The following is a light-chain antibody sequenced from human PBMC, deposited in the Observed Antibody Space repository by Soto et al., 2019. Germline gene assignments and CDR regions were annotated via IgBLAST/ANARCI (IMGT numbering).Light chain of an antibody. Sequence: SYVLTQPPSVSVAPGKTARITCGGNNIGSKSVHWYQQKPGQAPVLVIYYDSDRPSGIPERFSGSNSGNTATLTISRVEAGDEAEYYCQVWDSSSDHPRVFGGGTKLTVL. V-gene: IGLV3-21*04. CDR2: YDS. CDR3: QVWDSSSDHPRV. J-gene: IGLJ3*02. CDR1: NIGSKS.